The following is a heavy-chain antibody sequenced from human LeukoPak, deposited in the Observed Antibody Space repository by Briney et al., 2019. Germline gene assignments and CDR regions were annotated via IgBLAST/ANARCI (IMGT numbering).Heavy chain of an antibody. D-gene: IGHD3-10*01. Sequence: SETLSLTCTVSGGSISSSSHYWGWTRQPPGKGLEWIGSIYYSGSTYYNPSLKSRVTISVDTSKNQFSLKLSSVTAADTAVYYCAGSKVLRGWFDPWGQGTLVTVSS. J-gene: IGHJ5*02. CDR3: AGSKVLRGWFDP. V-gene: IGHV4-39*01. CDR2: IYYSGST. CDR1: GGSISSSSHY.